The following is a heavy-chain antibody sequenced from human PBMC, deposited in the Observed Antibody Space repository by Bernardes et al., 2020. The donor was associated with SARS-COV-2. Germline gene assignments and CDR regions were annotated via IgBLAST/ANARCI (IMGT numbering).Heavy chain of an antibody. D-gene: IGHD2-15*01. J-gene: IGHJ6*02. CDR3: ARAGYCSGGSCYSHYYYGMDV. Sequence: ASVKVSCKASGYTFTSYGISWVRQAPGQGLEWMGWISAYNGNTNYAQKLQGRVTMTTDTSTSTAYMELRSLRAEDTAVYYCARAGYCSGGSCYSHYYYGMDVWGQGTTVTVSS. CDR1: GYTFTSYG. V-gene: IGHV1-18*01. CDR2: ISAYNGNT.